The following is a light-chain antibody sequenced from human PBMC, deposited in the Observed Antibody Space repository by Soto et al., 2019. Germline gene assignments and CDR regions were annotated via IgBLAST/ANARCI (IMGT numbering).Light chain of an antibody. Sequence: QSVLTQPASVSGSPGQSITISCTGTISDVGGYNFVSWYQQYPGKAPKLMICDVSNRPSGVSNRFSGSKSGNTASLTISGLQAEDEADYYCSSFTGSNYFFGTGTKVTVL. CDR3: SSFTGSNYF. V-gene: IGLV2-14*03. CDR1: ISDVGGYNF. CDR2: DVS. J-gene: IGLJ1*01.